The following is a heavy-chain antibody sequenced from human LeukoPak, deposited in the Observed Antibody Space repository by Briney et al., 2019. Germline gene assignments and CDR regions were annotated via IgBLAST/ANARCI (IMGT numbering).Heavy chain of an antibody. CDR3: AREAHSSGWWAHRNYLDY. D-gene: IGHD6-19*01. CDR1: GRTVSSYA. CDR2: IIPILGIA. Sequence: SVKVSCKASGRTVSSYAISRVRQAPGQGLEWMGRIIPILGIANYAQKFQGRVTITADKSTSTAYMELSSLRSEDTAVYYCAREAHSSGWWAHRNYLDYWGQGTLVTVSS. J-gene: IGHJ4*02. V-gene: IGHV1-69*04.